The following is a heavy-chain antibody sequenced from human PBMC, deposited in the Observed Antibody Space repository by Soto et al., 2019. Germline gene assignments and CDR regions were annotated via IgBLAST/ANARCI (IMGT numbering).Heavy chain of an antibody. CDR3: ERHVGGSYPRPYDY. J-gene: IGHJ4*02. Sequence: GESLKISCKGSGYIFTSYWIIWVLHMPGKCLDCIGRIDPIYSYTNYSPSFQGHFTISADNSIITSYLQCSSLKASDTAIYYCERHVGGSYPRPYDYWGQGTLVTVSS. CDR2: IDPIYSYT. V-gene: IGHV5-10-1*01. D-gene: IGHD1-26*01. CDR1: GYIFTSYW.